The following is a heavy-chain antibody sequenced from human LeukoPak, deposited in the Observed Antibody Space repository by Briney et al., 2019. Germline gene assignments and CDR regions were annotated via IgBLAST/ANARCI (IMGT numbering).Heavy chain of an antibody. CDR1: GYTFTSYY. CDR3: ARIIWLGELATERAGISDAFDI. D-gene: IGHD3-10*01. J-gene: IGHJ3*02. Sequence: ASVKVSCKASGYTFTSYYMHWVRQATGQRLEWMGIINPSGGNTSYAQKFQGRVTMTRDTSKNQFSLKLSSVTAADTAVYYSARIIWLGELATERAGISDAFDIWGQGTMVTVSS. CDR2: INPSGGNT. V-gene: IGHV1-46*01.